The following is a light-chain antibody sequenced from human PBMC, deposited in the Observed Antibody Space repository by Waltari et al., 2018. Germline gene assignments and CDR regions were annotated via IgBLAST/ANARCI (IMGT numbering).Light chain of an antibody. V-gene: IGKV3-15*01. CDR2: GAS. J-gene: IGKJ4*01. CDR3: QHYNEHPLT. CDR1: QSVSTN. Sequence: EIVMTQSPATLSVSPGERATLTCRASQSVSTNLAWYQQKPGQAPRFLIFGASTRVTGIPARFSGSGSGTDFTLAISGLQSEDFALYYCQHYNEHPLTFGGGTKVEIK.